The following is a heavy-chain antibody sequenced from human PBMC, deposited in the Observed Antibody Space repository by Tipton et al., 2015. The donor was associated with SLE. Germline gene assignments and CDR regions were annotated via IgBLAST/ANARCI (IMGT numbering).Heavy chain of an antibody. CDR2: INHSGST. CDR1: GGSITSPSYY. D-gene: IGHD6-13*01. V-gene: IGHV4-39*07. Sequence: TLSLTCTVSGGSITSPSYYWGWIRQPPGKGLEWIGEINHSGSTNYNPSLKSRVTISVDTSKNQFSLKLSSVTAADTAVYYCARRAAAGLRHWGQGTLVTVSS. CDR3: ARRAAAGLRH. J-gene: IGHJ1*01.